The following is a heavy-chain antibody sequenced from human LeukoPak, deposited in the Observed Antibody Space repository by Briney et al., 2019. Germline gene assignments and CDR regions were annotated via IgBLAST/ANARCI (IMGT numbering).Heavy chain of an antibody. D-gene: IGHD1-26*01. CDR1: GFTFSSYW. CDR3: AKGRGWEASYYYYYMDV. J-gene: IGHJ6*03. V-gene: IGHV3-7*01. Sequence: GGSLRLSCAASGFTFSSYWMSWVRQAPGKGLEWVANIKQDGSEKYYVDSVKGRFTISRGNSKNTLYLQMNSLRAEDTAVYYCAKGRGWEASYYYYYMDVWGKGTTVTISS. CDR2: IKQDGSEK.